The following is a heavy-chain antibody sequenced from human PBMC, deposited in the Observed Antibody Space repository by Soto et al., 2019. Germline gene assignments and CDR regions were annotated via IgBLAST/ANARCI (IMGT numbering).Heavy chain of an antibody. V-gene: IGHV3-33*01. CDR3: ARAYYVTVPFDY. D-gene: IGHD3-10*02. CDR2: IWYDGSNT. Sequence: QVQLVESGGGVVQPGTSLRLSCAASGFTFNSYGMHWVRQAPGKGLEWVALIWYDGSNTYYADSVKGRFTISRDNSKNTLYLPMNSLRAEDTAVYYCARAYYVTVPFDYLGQGTLVTVSS. J-gene: IGHJ4*02. CDR1: GFTFNSYG.